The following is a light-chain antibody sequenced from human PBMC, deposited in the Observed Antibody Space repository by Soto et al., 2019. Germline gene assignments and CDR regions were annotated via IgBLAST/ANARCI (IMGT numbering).Light chain of an antibody. J-gene: IGKJ1*01. CDR2: DAS. V-gene: IGKV1-5*01. CDR1: RSISDW. Sequence: TQSPSTLSPSVGDTVTITCRASRSISDWLAWYQQKPGKAPKLLIFDASSLKSGVPSRFSGSGSGTEFTLTISRLQPDDVATYYCLQYNSYSEAFGQGTKVDIK. CDR3: LQYNSYSEA.